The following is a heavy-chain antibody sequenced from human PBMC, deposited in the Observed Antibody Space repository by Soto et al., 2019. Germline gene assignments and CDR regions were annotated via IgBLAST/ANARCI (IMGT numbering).Heavy chain of an antibody. Sequence: GGSLRLSCAASGFTFSNYAMHWVRQTPGKGLEWVVVISYDGSNKYYADSVKGRVTISRDNSKNTLYLQMNSLRAEDTAVYFCARSPTHYDILTGYDTPFDYWGQGTLVTVSS. V-gene: IGHV3-30-3*01. CDR1: GFTFSNYA. D-gene: IGHD3-9*01. CDR2: ISYDGSNK. CDR3: ARSPTHYDILTGYDTPFDY. J-gene: IGHJ4*02.